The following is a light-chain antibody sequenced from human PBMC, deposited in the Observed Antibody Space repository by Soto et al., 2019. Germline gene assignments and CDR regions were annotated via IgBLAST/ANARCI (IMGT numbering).Light chain of an antibody. CDR1: SSDIGATYD. V-gene: IGLV1-40*01. CDR3: QSYDSTLSAWV. J-gene: IGLJ3*02. Sequence: QAVVTQPPSVSGAPGQRVTISCTGSSSDIGATYDIHWYQQLPGTAPKLLIYRTDHRPSGVPDRFSGSKSGTSASLAVTGLQAEDEASYHCQSYDSTLSAWVFGGGTQLTVL. CDR2: RTD.